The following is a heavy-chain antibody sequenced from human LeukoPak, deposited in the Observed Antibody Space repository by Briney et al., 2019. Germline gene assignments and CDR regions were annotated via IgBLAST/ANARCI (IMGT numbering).Heavy chain of an antibody. CDR3: ARVEKAVTGTLDY. J-gene: IGHJ4*02. CDR2: MYNRGST. CDR1: GDSISNYY. D-gene: IGHD6-19*01. Sequence: SETLSLTCTVSGDSISNYYWSWIRQSPGKKLEWIGYMYNRGSTIYNPSLKSRVTISTDTSKNRFSLRLTSVTAADTAVYYCARVEKAVTGTLDYWGQGTLITVSS. V-gene: IGHV4-59*01.